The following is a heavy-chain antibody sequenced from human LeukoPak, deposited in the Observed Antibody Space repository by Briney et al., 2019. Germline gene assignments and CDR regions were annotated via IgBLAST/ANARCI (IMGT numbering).Heavy chain of an antibody. Sequence: GGSLRLSCAASEFTFSYFWMYWVRQAPGKGLVWISNINEYGTTAYADSVKGRFTISRDNAKNILYLQMNSLRAEDTAVYYCARVRGGNWGRGTLVTVSS. J-gene: IGHJ4*02. CDR3: ARVRGGN. V-gene: IGHV3-74*01. D-gene: IGHD3-16*01. CDR1: EFTFSYFW. CDR2: INEYGTT.